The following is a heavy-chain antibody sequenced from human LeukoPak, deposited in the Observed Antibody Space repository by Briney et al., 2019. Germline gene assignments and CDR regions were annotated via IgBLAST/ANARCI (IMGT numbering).Heavy chain of an antibody. CDR1: GYTFTSYA. D-gene: IGHD6-13*01. V-gene: IGHV1-3*01. CDR2: INAGNGNT. CDR3: ARGSSTVAAPFDY. J-gene: IGHJ4*02. Sequence: ASVKVSCKASGYTFTSYAMHWVRQAPGQRLEWMGWINAGNGNTKYSQKFQGRVTITRDTSASTAYMELSSLRSEDTAVYYCARGSSTVAAPFDYWGQGTLVTVSS.